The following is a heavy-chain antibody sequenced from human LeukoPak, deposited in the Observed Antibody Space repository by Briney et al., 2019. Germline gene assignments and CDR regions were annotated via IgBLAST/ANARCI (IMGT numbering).Heavy chain of an antibody. D-gene: IGHD3-16*01. Sequence: PGGSLRLSCAASGFTFSGHSMHWVRQAPGKGLEYVSAIDPDGRSTYYADSVRGRFTISRDNSKNTLSLQMGSLRAEDMAVYHCARVGDTDVFDVWGQGTMVTVSS. V-gene: IGHV3-64*02. CDR3: ARVGDTDVFDV. J-gene: IGHJ3*01. CDR1: GFTFSGHS. CDR2: IDPDGRST.